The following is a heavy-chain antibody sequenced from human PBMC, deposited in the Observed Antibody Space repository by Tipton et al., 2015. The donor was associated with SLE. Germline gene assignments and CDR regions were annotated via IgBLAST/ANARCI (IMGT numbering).Heavy chain of an antibody. V-gene: IGHV4-39*01. Sequence: TLSLTCTVSRGSIISSNHYWGWIRQPPGKGLEWIGSISYTGTTYYNPSLQSRVTISVDTSRNQFSLKLSSVTAADTAIHYCARRAGYLIEGLSTAFDMWGQGTMVLVSS. J-gene: IGHJ3*02. D-gene: IGHD2-2*01. CDR3: ARRAGYLIEGLSTAFDM. CDR2: ISYTGTT. CDR1: RGSIISSNHY.